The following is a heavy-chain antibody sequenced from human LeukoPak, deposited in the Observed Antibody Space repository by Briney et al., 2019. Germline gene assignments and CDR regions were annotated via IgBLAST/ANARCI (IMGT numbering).Heavy chain of an antibody. Sequence: GGSLRLSCAATGFTFNNAWMSWVRQAPGKGLEWVGRVKSKTDGGTADYAARVKGRFTISRDDSKNTLYLQMNSLKTEDTALYYCTTGVAAAGVSFWGQGTLVTVSS. D-gene: IGHD6-13*01. CDR2: VKSKTDGGTA. CDR3: TTGVAAAGVSF. CDR1: GFTFNNAW. J-gene: IGHJ4*02. V-gene: IGHV3-15*01.